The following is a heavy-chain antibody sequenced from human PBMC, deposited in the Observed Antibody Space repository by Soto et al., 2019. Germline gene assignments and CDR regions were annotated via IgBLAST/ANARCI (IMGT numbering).Heavy chain of an antibody. CDR2: VYHSGTT. Sequence: SETLSLTCTVSGGSISTYYWTWIRQSPGRGPEWIGYVYHSGTTNYNPSLESRVTMSLDTSKNQFSLKLSSVTAADTAVYYCARLPRDDYGDYYYGMDVWGQGTTVTVSS. D-gene: IGHD4-17*01. V-gene: IGHV4-59*01. CDR3: ARLPRDDYGDYYYGMDV. CDR1: GGSISTYY. J-gene: IGHJ6*02.